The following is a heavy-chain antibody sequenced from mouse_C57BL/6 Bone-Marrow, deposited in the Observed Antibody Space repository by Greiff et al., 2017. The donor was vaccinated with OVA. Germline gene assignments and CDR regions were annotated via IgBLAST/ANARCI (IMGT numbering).Heavy chain of an antibody. CDR3: ARRFYDGYYPYYFDY. J-gene: IGHJ2*01. V-gene: IGHV1-80*01. Sequence: VQLQQSGAELVKPGASVKISCKASGYAFSSYWMNWVKQRPGKGLEWIGQIYPGDGDTNYNGKFKGKATLTADKSSSTAYMQLSSLTSEDSAVYFCARRFYDGYYPYYFDYWGQGTTLTVSS. D-gene: IGHD2-3*01. CDR2: IYPGDGDT. CDR1: GYAFSSYW.